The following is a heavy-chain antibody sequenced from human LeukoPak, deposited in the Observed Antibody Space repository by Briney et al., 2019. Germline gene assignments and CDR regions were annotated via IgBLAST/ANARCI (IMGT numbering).Heavy chain of an antibody. CDR2: IYHSGST. CDR1: GDSISSGGYS. J-gene: IGHJ6*02. Sequence: SETLSLTCTVSGDSISSGGYSWSWIRQPPGKGLEWIGYIYHSGSTYYNPSLKSRVTISVDRSKNQFSLKLSSVTAADTAVYYCAREQVDTASRYYYYGMDVWGQGTTVTVSS. D-gene: IGHD5-18*01. CDR3: AREQVDTASRYYYYGMDV. V-gene: IGHV4-30-2*01.